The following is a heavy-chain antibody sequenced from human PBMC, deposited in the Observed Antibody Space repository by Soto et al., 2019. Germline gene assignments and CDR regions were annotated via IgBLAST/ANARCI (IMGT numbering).Heavy chain of an antibody. CDR2: ISYDGSNK. V-gene: IGHV3-30*18. Sequence: QVQLVESGGGVVQPGRSLRLSCAASGFTFSSYGMHWVRQAPGKGREWVAVISYDGSNKYYADSVKGRFTISRDNSKNTLYLEMNSLRVEDTAVYYCAKMMTTVTTEYCQHGGQDTLVMVSS. J-gene: IGHJ1*01. CDR3: AKMMTTVTTEYCQH. CDR1: GFTFSSYG. D-gene: IGHD4-17*01.